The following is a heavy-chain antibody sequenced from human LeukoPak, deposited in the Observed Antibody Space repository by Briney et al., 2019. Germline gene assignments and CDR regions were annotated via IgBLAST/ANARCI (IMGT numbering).Heavy chain of an antibody. CDR3: ARHSPAAGNFDY. D-gene: IGHD6-13*01. CDR2: IYYSGST. V-gene: IGHV4-39*01. J-gene: IGHJ4*02. Sequence: SSETLSLTCTVSGGSISSSNYYWGWIRQPPGKGLEWIGSIYYSGSTYYNPSLKSRVTISVDTSKNQFSLKLSSVTAADTAVYYCARHSPAAGNFDYWGQGTLVTVSS. CDR1: GGSISSSNYY.